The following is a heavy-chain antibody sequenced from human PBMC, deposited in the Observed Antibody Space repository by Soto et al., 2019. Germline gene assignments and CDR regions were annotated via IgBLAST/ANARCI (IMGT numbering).Heavy chain of an antibody. J-gene: IGHJ6*03. CDR2: ISAYNGNT. CDR3: ARVEKYYYYMDV. V-gene: IGHV1-18*01. Sequence: GASVKVSCKSSGYTFTSYGISCVRQAPGQGLEWMGWISAYNGNTNYAQKLQGRVTMTTDTSTSTAYMELRSLRSDDTAVYYCARVEKYYYYMDVWGKGTTVTVSS. CDR1: GYTFTSYG.